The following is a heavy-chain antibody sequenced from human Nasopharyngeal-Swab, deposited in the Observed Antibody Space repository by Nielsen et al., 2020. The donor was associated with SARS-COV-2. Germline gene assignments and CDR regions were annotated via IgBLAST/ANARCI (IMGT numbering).Heavy chain of an antibody. J-gene: IGHJ4*02. CDR2: IYYNGNT. V-gene: IGHV4-39*01. Sequence: SQTLSLTCTVSGDSIAYSTSYWGWIRQPPGKGLEWIGNIYYNGNTYQNPSLKSRLTISVDKSKNQFSLQLSSVTAADTAVYYCVSSSSWYYFDYWAQGTQVTVSS. D-gene: IGHD6-13*01. CDR3: VSSSSWYYFDY. CDR1: GDSIAYSTSY.